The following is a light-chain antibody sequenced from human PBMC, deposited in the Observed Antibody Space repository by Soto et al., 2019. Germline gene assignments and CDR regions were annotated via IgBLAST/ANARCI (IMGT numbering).Light chain of an antibody. Sequence: QSVLTQPASVSGSPGQSITISCTGTNSDVGGYNYVSWYQQHPGKAPKIIIYEVTNRPSGVSNRFSGSKSGNTASLTISGLQAEDDADYYCSSFTSRFTFNYIFGTGTKLNVL. CDR3: SSFTSRFTFNYI. J-gene: IGLJ1*01. CDR1: NSDVGGYNY. V-gene: IGLV2-14*01. CDR2: EVT.